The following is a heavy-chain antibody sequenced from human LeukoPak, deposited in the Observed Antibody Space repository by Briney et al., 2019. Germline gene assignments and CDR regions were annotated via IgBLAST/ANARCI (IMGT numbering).Heavy chain of an antibody. D-gene: IGHD6-25*01. J-gene: IGHJ4*02. Sequence: ASVKVSCKASGYTFTSYYMHWVRQAPGQGLEWKGIINPSGGSTGYAQKFQGRVTMTRDTSTSTVYMELSSLRSEDTAVYYCVTSNNDIAAPDYWGQGTLVTVSS. CDR1: GYTFTSYY. CDR3: VTSNNDIAAPDY. CDR2: INPSGGST. V-gene: IGHV1-46*01.